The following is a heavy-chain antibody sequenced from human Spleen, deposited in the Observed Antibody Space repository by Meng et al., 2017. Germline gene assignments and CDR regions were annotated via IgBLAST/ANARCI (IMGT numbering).Heavy chain of an antibody. D-gene: IGHD6-13*01. CDR3: ARDEDISAAGYLFGDY. Sequence: QLGPSAADLKKPGASVRVSCKSSGYTFTPYYIHWVRQAPGQGLEWMGHIKPQSGDTLYAQKFQGRVSMTRDTSISTAYVELSGLTSDDTAVYYCARDEDISAAGYLFGDYWGHGTLVTVSS. V-gene: IGHV1-2*06. CDR1: GYTFTPYY. J-gene: IGHJ4*01. CDR2: IKPQSGDT.